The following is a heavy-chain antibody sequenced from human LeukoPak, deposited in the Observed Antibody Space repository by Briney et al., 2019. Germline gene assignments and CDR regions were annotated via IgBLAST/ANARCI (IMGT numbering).Heavy chain of an antibody. Sequence: GGSLRLSCAASGFXFSSYWISWVRQAPGKGLEWVANIKQDGSEKYYVDSVKGRFTISRDNAKNSLYLQMNSLRAEDTAVYYCASGGATYYFDYWGQGTLVTVSS. V-gene: IGHV3-7*05. J-gene: IGHJ4*02. CDR2: IKQDGSEK. D-gene: IGHD3-3*01. CDR3: ASGGATYYFDY. CDR1: GFXFSSYW.